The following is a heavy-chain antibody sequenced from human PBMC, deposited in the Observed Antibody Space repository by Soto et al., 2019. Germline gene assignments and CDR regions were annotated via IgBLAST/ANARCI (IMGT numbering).Heavy chain of an antibody. CDR2: INTYNGNT. CDR1: GYTFTRYG. V-gene: IGHV1-18*01. J-gene: IGHJ6*02. D-gene: IGHD3-16*01. CDR3: AMVDVYVTPSPQDV. Sequence: QGQLVQSGAEVKNPGASVKVSCKASGYTFTRYGIGWARQAPGQGLEWMGWINTYNGNTNYAQNVQGRVTLTTDTSTSTAYMELRSLRSTDTAIYYCAMVDVYVTPSPQDVWGQGTTVIVSS.